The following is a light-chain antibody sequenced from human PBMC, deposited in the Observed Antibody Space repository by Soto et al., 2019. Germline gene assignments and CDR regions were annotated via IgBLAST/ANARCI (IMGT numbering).Light chain of an antibody. CDR2: AAS. CDR1: QSISSY. Sequence: DIQMTQSPSSLSASVGDRVTITCRASQSISSYLNWYQQKPGKAPKLLIYAASSLQSGVPSRFSGSGSGTDFTLTISSLQREDFATYYCQQSYSTPSFGQGTKVEIK. J-gene: IGKJ1*01. V-gene: IGKV1-39*01. CDR3: QQSYSTPS.